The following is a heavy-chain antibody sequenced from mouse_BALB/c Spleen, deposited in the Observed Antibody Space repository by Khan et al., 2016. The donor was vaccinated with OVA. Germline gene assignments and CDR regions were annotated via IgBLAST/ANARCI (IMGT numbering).Heavy chain of an antibody. CDR3: ARSGLRWDFDY. D-gene: IGHD1-1*01. Sequence: VQLQQSGPELIKPGASVKMSCKASGYSFTNYWIHWVIQSPGQSLEWIGYIDPFTGCTEYTQNFKGKATLTADKSSSTAYMHLSSLTSEDSAVYYCARSGLRWDFDYWGQGTTLTVSS. J-gene: IGHJ2*01. V-gene: IGHV1-7*01. CDR2: IDPFTGCT. CDR1: GYSFTNYW.